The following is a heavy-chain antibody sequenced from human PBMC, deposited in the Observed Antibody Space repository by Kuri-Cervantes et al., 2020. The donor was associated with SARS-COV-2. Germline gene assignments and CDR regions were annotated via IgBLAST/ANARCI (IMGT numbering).Heavy chain of an antibody. CDR2: IIPIFGPA. V-gene: IGHV1-69*13. D-gene: IGHD2-2*01. Sequence: SVKVSCKASGGTFSSCAITWVRQAPGQGLEWMGGIIPIFGPANYAQKFQGRVTITADESTSTAYMELSSLRSEDTAVYYCARGPLPEDIAVLPAASPFMYFDYRGQGALVTVSS. J-gene: IGHJ4*02. CDR1: GGTFSSCA. CDR3: ARGPLPEDIAVLPAASPFMYFDY.